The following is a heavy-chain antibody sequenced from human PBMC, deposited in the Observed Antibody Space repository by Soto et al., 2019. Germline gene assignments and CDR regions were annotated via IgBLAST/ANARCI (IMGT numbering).Heavy chain of an antibody. V-gene: IGHV4-4*07. Sequence: SETLSLTCTVSGGPISTYYWSWFRQPAGKGLEWIGRIYTSGSTNYNSPFKSRVTMSVDTSNNQFSLKLSSVTAADTAVYYCAREGGYYDSSGSGVYYYLGVGVWGQGTTVTVSS. CDR2: IYTSGST. CDR1: GGPISTYY. J-gene: IGHJ6*02. CDR3: AREGGYYDSSGSGVYYYLGVGV. D-gene: IGHD3-22*01.